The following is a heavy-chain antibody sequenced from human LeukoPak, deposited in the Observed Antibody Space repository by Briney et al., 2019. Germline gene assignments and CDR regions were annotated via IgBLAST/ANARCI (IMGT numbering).Heavy chain of an antibody. CDR3: ARGLALRGIYYYYDMDV. Sequence: CKAXXGTFSSYAFSWVRQAPGQGLEWMGXIXPIFGIANYAQKFQGRVTISADKSTSTAYMELSSLRSEDTAVYYCARGLALRGIYYYYDMDVWGQGTTVTVSS. D-gene: IGHD3-3*02. CDR1: XGTFSSYA. V-gene: IGHV1-69*04. CDR2: IXPIFGIA. J-gene: IGHJ6*02.